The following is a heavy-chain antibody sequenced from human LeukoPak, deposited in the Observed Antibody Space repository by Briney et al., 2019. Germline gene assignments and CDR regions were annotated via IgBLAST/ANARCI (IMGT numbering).Heavy chain of an antibody. J-gene: IGHJ6*03. CDR2: ISGSGGST. CDR3: AKAAGTSWYFYHYMDV. V-gene: IGHV3-23*01. D-gene: IGHD6-13*01. CDR1: GFTFSSYA. Sequence: PGGSLRLSCAASGFTFSSYAMTWVRQAPGKGLEWVSGISGSGGSTYYADSVKGRFTISRDNSKNTLYLQMSSLRAEDTAVYYCAKAAGTSWYFYHYMDVWGKGTTVTVSS.